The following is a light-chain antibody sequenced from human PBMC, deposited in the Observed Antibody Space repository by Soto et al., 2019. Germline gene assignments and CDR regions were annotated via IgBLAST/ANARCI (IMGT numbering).Light chain of an antibody. CDR3: ASWDDSLRGAV. J-gene: IGLJ3*02. CDR2: SDN. CDR1: SSNIVSYS. V-gene: IGLV1-44*01. Sequence: QSVLTQPPSASGTPGQRVTMSCSGSSSNIVSYSVSWYLHLPGTAPKLLIYSDNQRPSGVPDRFSGSKSGTSASLAISGLQSEDEADYYCASWDDSLRGAVFGGGTQLTVL.